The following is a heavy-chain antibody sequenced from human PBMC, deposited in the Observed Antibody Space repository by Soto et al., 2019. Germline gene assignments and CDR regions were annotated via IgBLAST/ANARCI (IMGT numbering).Heavy chain of an antibody. J-gene: IGHJ6*02. D-gene: IGHD3-9*01. CDR2: ISSIGST. CDR3: ARGLVIRPYYYHGMDV. CDR1: CGSISSGDYF. V-gene: IGHV4-30-4*01. Sequence: SETLSLTCTVSCGSISSGDYFWSWIRQSPGKGLDWIGYISSIGSTYYNPSLKSRVSVSRETSNNQFSLKLSSVTTTDTAVYYCARGLVIRPYYYHGMDVWGQGTTVTVSS.